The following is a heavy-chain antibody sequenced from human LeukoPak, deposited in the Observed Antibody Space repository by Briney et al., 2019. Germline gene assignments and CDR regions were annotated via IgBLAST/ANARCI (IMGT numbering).Heavy chain of an antibody. J-gene: IGHJ6*02. V-gene: IGHV4-59*01. CDR3: ARALRYFDWFPSYYYYGMDV. CDR2: IYYSGST. D-gene: IGHD3-9*01. Sequence: PSETLSLTCTVSGGSISSYYWSWIRQPPGKGLEWIGYIYYSGSTNYNPSLKSRVTISVDTSKNQFSLKLSSVTAADTAVYYCARALRYFDWFPSYYYYGMDVWGQGTTVTVSS. CDR1: GGSISSYY.